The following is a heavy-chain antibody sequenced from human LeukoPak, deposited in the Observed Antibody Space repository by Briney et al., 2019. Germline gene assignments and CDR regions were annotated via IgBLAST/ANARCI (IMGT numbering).Heavy chain of an antibody. J-gene: IGHJ4*02. D-gene: IGHD6-13*01. CDR1: GGSISSYY. Sequence: SETLSLTCTVSGGSISSYYWSWTRQPAGKGLEWIGRIYTSGSTNYNPSLKSRVTMSVDTSKNQFSLKLSSVTAADTAVYYCATESIAAAGTLDYWGQGTLVTVSS. V-gene: IGHV4-4*07. CDR3: ATESIAAAGTLDY. CDR2: IYTSGST.